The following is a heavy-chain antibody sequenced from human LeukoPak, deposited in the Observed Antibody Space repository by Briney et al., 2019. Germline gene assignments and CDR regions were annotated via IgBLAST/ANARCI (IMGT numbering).Heavy chain of an antibody. CDR2: ISYDGSNK. Sequence: GGSLRLSCAASGFTFSSYGMHWVRQAPGKGLEWVAVISYDGSNKYYADSVKGRFTISRDNSKNTLYLQMNSLRAEDTAVYYCAKEYYYDSSGYYYDYWGQGTLVTVSS. CDR1: GFTFSSYG. J-gene: IGHJ4*02. D-gene: IGHD3-22*01. CDR3: AKEYYYDSSGYYYDY. V-gene: IGHV3-30*18.